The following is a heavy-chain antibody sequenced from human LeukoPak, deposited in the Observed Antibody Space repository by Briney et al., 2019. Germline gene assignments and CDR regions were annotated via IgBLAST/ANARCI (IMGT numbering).Heavy chain of an antibody. Sequence: ASVKVSCKASGYTFTSYGISWVRQAPGQGLEWMGWISAYNGNTNYAQKLQGRVTMTTDTSTSTAYMELRSLRSDDTAVYYCARDDQCSSTSCYDYWGQGTLVTVSS. CDR1: GYTFTSYG. V-gene: IGHV1-18*01. J-gene: IGHJ4*02. CDR2: ISAYNGNT. CDR3: ARDDQCSSTSCYDY. D-gene: IGHD2-2*01.